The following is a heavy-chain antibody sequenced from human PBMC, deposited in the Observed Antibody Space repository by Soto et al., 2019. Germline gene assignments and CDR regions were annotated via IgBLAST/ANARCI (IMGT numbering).Heavy chain of an antibody. CDR1: GLTFGSYG. V-gene: IGHV3-33*01. J-gene: IGHJ4*02. CDR2: IWYDGSNK. D-gene: IGHD6-13*01. Sequence: PGGSLRLSCAASGLTFGSYGMHLVRQAPGKGLEWVAVIWYDGSNKDYADSVKGRFTISRDNSKNTLFLQMNSLRADDTAVYYCARPIYSSTWDGVYFDRWGQGTLVTVSS. CDR3: ARPIYSSTWDGVYFDR.